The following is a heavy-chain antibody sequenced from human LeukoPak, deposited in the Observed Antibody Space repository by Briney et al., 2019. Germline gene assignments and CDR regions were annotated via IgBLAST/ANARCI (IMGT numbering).Heavy chain of an antibody. CDR1: GFTFSSYA. Sequence: GGSLRLSCAASGFTFSSYAMHWVRQAPGKGLEWVAVISYDGSNKYYADSVKGRFTISRDNSKNTLYLQMNSLRAEDTAVYYCARDLSPYVTGAVWFYWGQGTLVTVSS. CDR2: ISYDGSNK. V-gene: IGHV3-30-3*01. CDR3: ARDLSPYVTGAVWFY. D-gene: IGHD2-8*02. J-gene: IGHJ4*02.